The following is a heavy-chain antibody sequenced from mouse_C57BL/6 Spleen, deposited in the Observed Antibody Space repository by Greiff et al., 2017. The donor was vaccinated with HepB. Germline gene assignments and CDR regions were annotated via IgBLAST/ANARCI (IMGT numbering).Heavy chain of an antibody. CDR1: GYTFTSYW. J-gene: IGHJ3*01. CDR3: ARRGCYGSSRFAY. CDR2: IDPSDSYT. Sequence: VQLQQPGAELVKPGASVKLSCKASGYTFTSYWMQWVKQRPGQGLEWIGEIDPSDSYTNYNQKFKGKATLTVDTSSSTAYMQLSSLTSEDSAVYYCARRGCYGSSRFAYWGQGTLVTVSA. D-gene: IGHD1-1*01. V-gene: IGHV1-50*01.